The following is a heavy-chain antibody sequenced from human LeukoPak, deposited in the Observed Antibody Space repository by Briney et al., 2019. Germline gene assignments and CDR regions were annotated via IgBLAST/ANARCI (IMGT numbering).Heavy chain of an antibody. CDR1: GFTFSSYS. CDR3: AIVRWFGELLNY. CDR2: ISSSSSYI. D-gene: IGHD3-10*01. Sequence: GGSLRLSCAASGFTFSSYSMNWVRQAPGKALEWVSSISSSSSYIYYADSVKGRFTISRDNAKNSLYLQMNSLRAEDTAVYYCAIVRWFGELLNYWGQGTLVTVSS. V-gene: IGHV3-21*01. J-gene: IGHJ4*02.